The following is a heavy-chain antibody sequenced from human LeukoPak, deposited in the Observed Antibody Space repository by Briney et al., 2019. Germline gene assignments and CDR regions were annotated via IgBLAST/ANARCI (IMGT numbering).Heavy chain of an antibody. Sequence: GGSLRLSCAASGFTFSSYGMHWVRQAPGKGLEWVAVISYDGSNKYYADSVKGRFTISRDNSKNTLYLQMNSLRAEDTAVYYCAKDLFVDTAMGTFDYWGQGTLVTVSS. V-gene: IGHV3-30*18. CDR3: AKDLFVDTAMGTFDY. J-gene: IGHJ4*02. D-gene: IGHD5-18*01. CDR2: ISYDGSNK. CDR1: GFTFSSYG.